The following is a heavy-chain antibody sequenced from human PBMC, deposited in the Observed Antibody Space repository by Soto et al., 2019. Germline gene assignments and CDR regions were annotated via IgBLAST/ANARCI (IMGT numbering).Heavy chain of an antibody. CDR3: AREMSGHYFNFAL. CDR2: TTKTGSTS. Sequence: QVQLVESGGDLVKPGGSLRLSCAASGFTFSDYFMSWIRQSPGKGLEWVSYTTKTGSTSNYADSVKGRFTISRDNAKNSLYLQMNSLRAEDTAIYYCAREMSGHYFNFALWGRGTMVTVSS. CDR1: GFTFSDYF. D-gene: IGHD3-3*01. V-gene: IGHV3-11*01. J-gene: IGHJ3*01.